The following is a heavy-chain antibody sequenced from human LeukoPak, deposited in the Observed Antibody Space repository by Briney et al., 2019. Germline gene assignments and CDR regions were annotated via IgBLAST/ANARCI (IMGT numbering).Heavy chain of an antibody. Sequence: GRSLRLSCVASGVRFDDYVMHWVRQAPGKGLEWVAGMSWRGASIGYADSVRGRFTISRDNAKNSMYLQMNSLTTKDTAFYYGARDFLSGASRGSFDCGGQGLLVTVSS. J-gene: IGHJ4*02. D-gene: IGHD3-3*01. CDR2: MSWRGASI. CDR1: GVRFDDYV. V-gene: IGHV3-9*01. CDR3: ARDFLSGASRGSFDC.